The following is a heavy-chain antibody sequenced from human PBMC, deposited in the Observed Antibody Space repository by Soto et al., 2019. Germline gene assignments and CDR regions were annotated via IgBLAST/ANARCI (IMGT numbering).Heavy chain of an antibody. J-gene: IGHJ4*02. D-gene: IGHD1-26*01. V-gene: IGHV1-2*02. CDR2: INPKSGGA. CDR3: ARDLAKGGGSEGFDY. Sequence: XSVKVSCTYSVATFTSNYIHLVRQAPGQGFEWMGWINPKSGGAKYPQKFQGRVTMTRDTSLSTVYMTLTRLTSDDTAVYYCARDLAKGGGSEGFDYWGQGTLVTVSS. CDR1: VATFTSNY.